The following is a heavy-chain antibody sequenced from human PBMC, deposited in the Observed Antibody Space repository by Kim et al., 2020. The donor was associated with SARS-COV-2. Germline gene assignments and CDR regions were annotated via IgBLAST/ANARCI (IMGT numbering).Heavy chain of an antibody. V-gene: IGHV3-33*08. Sequence: GGSLSLSCAASGYMFSNYGMHWVRQAPGKGLEWVAVTWFDGSQKYYADSVKGRFSISKDNSKSTLFLQMNSLRAEDTAVYYCARWFGDRVFYMDVWGQGTTVTVSS. CDR1: GYMFSNYG. J-gene: IGHJ6*02. D-gene: IGHD3-10*01. CDR3: ARWFGDRVFYMDV. CDR2: TWFDGSQK.